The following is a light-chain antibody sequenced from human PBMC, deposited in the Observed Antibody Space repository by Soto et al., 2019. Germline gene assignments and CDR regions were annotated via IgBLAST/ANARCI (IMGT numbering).Light chain of an antibody. CDR1: QSVSGS. CDR2: DAS. V-gene: IGKV3-11*01. Sequence: EIVLTQSPATLSLSPGERATLSCRASQSVSGSLAWYQQKPDQAPRLLIYDASNRATGIPARFSGSGSGTDFTLTTSSLEPEDFALYYCQQRSNWVYTFGQGTKLEIK. CDR3: QQRSNWVYT. J-gene: IGKJ2*01.